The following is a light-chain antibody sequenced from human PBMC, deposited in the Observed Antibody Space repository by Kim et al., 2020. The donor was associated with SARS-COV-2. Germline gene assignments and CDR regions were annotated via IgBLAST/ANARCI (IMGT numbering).Light chain of an antibody. CDR1: SSDVGGYNY. Sequence: GQSVTISCTGTSSDVGGYNYVSWYQHHPGKAPKLMIYDVSNRPSGVSNRFSGSKSGNTASLTISGLQAEDEADYYCSSYTSSSTRVFGGRTKLTVL. V-gene: IGLV2-14*03. CDR2: DVS. CDR3: SSYTSSSTRV. J-gene: IGLJ3*02.